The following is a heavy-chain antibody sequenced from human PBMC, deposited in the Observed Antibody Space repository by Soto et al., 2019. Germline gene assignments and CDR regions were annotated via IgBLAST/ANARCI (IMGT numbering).Heavy chain of an antibody. CDR1: GFTFSSYG. CDR3: ACGYSYGFY. CDR2: ISYDGSNK. D-gene: IGHD5-18*01. J-gene: IGHJ4*02. V-gene: IGHV3-30*03. Sequence: PGGSLRLSCAASGFTFSSYGIHWVRQAPGKGLEWVAVISYDGSNKYYADSVKGRFTISRDNSKNTLYLQMNSLRAEDTAVYYCACGYSYGFYWGQGTVVTAPQ.